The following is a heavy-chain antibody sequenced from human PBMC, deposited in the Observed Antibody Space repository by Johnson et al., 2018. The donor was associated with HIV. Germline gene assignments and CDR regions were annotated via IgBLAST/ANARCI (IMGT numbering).Heavy chain of an antibody. V-gene: IGHV3-30-3*01. J-gene: IGHJ3*02. CDR3: ARASLYAGGAFDI. D-gene: IGHD3-16*02. CDR2: ISYDGSNK. CDR1: GFTFSSYA. Sequence: QVQLVESGGGLVQPGGSLRLSCAASGFTFSSYAMHWVRQAPGKGLEWVAVISYDGSNKYYADSVKGRFTISRDNSKNTLYLQMNSLRAEDTAVYYCARASLYAGGAFDIWGQGTMVTVSS.